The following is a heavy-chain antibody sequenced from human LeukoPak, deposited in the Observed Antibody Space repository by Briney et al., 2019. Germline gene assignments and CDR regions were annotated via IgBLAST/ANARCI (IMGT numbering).Heavy chain of an antibody. D-gene: IGHD2-21*02. CDR3: AAGESGYCGGDCNDAFDI. Sequence: SVKVSCKASGGTFSSYAISWVRQAPGQGLEWMGGIIPIFGTANYAQKFQGRVTITTDESTSTAYMELSSLRSEDTAVYYCAAGESGYCGGDCNDAFDIWGQGTMVTVSS. V-gene: IGHV1-69*05. CDR2: IIPIFGTA. J-gene: IGHJ3*02. CDR1: GGTFSSYA.